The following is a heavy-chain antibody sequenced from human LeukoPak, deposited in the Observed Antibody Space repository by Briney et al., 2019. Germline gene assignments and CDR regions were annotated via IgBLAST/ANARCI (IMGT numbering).Heavy chain of an antibody. D-gene: IGHD3-3*01. J-gene: IGHJ6*03. CDR2: INWNGGST. CDR3: AREEVFTICGVVPYYYYYMDV. CDR1: GFTFDDYG. Sequence: PGGSLRLSCAASGFTFDDYGMSGVRHAPGKGLEWVSGINWNGGSTGYADPLRGGFTISRDNAKNSLYLQMNSLRAEDTALYYCAREEVFTICGVVPYYYYYMDVWGKGTTVTVSS. V-gene: IGHV3-20*04.